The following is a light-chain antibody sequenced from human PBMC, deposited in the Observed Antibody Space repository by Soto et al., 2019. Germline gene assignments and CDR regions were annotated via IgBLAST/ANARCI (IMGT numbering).Light chain of an antibody. Sequence: DIQMTQSPSSLSASVGDIVTLTCRASQSISTYLNWYQQKPGKAPNLLISAASSVQSGVPSRFSGSGSGTDFTLTISNLQPEDFATYYCQQSFSTPNTFGQGTKLEIK. CDR3: QQSFSTPNT. CDR2: AAS. V-gene: IGKV1-39*01. J-gene: IGKJ2*01. CDR1: QSISTY.